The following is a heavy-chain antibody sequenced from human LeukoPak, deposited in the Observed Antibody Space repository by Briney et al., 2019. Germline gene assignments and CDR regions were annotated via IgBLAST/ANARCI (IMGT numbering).Heavy chain of an antibody. V-gene: IGHV3-23*01. J-gene: IGHJ4*02. CDR3: ARGSYYYDSSGYFDY. CDR2: ISGSGGST. D-gene: IGHD3-22*01. Sequence: GGSLRLSCAASGFTFSSYAMSWVRQAPGKGLEWVSAISGSGGSTYYADSVKGRFTISRDNSKNTLYLQMNSLRAEDTAVYYCARGSYYYDSSGYFDYWGQGTLVTVSS. CDR1: GFTFSSYA.